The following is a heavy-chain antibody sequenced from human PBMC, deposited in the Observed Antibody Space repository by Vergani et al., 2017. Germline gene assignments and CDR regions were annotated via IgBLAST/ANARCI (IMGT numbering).Heavy chain of an antibody. D-gene: IGHD5-18*01. V-gene: IGHV3-23*04. CDR1: GFTLSSHA. CDR2: ISGSGGST. J-gene: IGHJ4*02. CDR3: AKDGEGYSYGYRHFDY. Sequence: VQLEESGGGVVQPGRSLRLSCAGSGFTLSSHAMHWVRQAPGKGLEWVSAISGSGGSTYYADSVKGRFTISRDNSKNTLYLQMNSLRAEDTAVYYCAKDGEGYSYGYRHFDYWGQGTLVTVSS.